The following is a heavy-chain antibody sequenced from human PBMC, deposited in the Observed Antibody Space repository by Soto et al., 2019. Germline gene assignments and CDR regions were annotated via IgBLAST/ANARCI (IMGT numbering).Heavy chain of an antibody. D-gene: IGHD3-22*01. CDR3: ATYISGGGGRGY. J-gene: IGHJ4*02. V-gene: IGHV4-59*08. CDR2: INYSGST. Sequence: QVQLQESRPGLVKPSETLSLTCTVSGGSVTNHHLSWIRQPPGKGLEWMGYINYSGSTNYNPSLWSRVTMSVDTSNSQFSLKLSSVTAADTAVYYCATYISGGGGRGYWGQGTLVTVSS. CDR1: GGSVTNHH.